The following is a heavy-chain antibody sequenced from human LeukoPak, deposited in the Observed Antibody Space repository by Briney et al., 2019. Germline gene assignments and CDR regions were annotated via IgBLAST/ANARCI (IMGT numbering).Heavy chain of an antibody. J-gene: IGHJ4*02. Sequence: GGSLRLSCAASGFTFSSYGMHWVRQAPGKGLEWVAFIRYGGSNKYYADSVKGRFTISRDDSKNTLYLQMNSLRAEDTAVYYCAKDPPDYGDHWGQGTLVTVSS. CDR2: IRYGGSNK. V-gene: IGHV3-30*02. CDR3: AKDPPDYGDH. CDR1: GFTFSSYG.